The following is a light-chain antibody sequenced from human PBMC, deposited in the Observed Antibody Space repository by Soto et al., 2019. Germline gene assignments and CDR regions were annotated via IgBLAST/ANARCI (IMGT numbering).Light chain of an antibody. CDR3: QQLSHYPYT. CDR1: YDISSS. CDR2: DSS. Sequence: DIQLTQSPSFLSASVEDRVTISCRASYDISSSLAWYQQEPGKPPKLLIYDSSTLQTGVPSRFTGSGSGRKFTLTISGLQFGDFATYSCQQLSHYPYTFGQGTKVDIK. J-gene: IGKJ2*01. V-gene: IGKV1-9*01.